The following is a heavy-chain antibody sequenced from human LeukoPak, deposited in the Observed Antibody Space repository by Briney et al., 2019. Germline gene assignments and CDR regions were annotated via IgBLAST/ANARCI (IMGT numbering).Heavy chain of an antibody. V-gene: IGHV1-2*02. CDR3: ATARYAYYYGMDV. J-gene: IGHJ6*02. Sequence: ASVKVSCKASGYTFTGYYVHWVRQAPGQGLEWMGWINPNSGGTIYAQKFQGRVTMTEDTSTDTAYMELSSLRSEDTAVYYCATARYAYYYGMDVWGQGTTVTVSS. CDR1: GYTFTGYY. CDR2: INPNSGGT. D-gene: IGHD5-18*01.